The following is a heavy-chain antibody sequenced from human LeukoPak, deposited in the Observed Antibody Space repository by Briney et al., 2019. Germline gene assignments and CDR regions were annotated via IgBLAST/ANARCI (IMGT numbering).Heavy chain of an antibody. CDR2: INPNSGGT. D-gene: IGHD3-3*01. Sequence: ASVKVSCKASGYTFTGYYMHWVRQAPGQGLKWMGWINPNSGGTNYAQKFQGRVTMTRDTSISTAYMELSRLRSDDTAVYYCARGTAGPYYDFWSGYYDYWGQGTLVTVSS. CDR1: GYTFTGYY. V-gene: IGHV1-2*02. CDR3: ARGTAGPYYDFWSGYYDY. J-gene: IGHJ4*02.